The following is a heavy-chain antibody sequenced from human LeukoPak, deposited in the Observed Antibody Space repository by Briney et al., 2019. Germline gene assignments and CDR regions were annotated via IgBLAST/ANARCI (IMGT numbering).Heavy chain of an antibody. J-gene: IGHJ4*02. CDR3: ATSYTAMIPYLFDY. D-gene: IGHD5-18*01. Sequence: GESLKISCKGSGYSFINYCIGWVRQMPGKGLEWMGIIYPGDSDTRYSPSFQGQVTISADKSISTAYLQWSSLKASDTAMYYCATSYTAMIPYLFDYWGQGTLVTVSS. CDR2: IYPGDSDT. CDR1: GYSFINYC. V-gene: IGHV5-51*01.